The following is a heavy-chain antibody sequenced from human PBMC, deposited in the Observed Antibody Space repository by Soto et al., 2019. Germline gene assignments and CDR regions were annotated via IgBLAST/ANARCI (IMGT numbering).Heavy chain of an antibody. CDR1: GFTFSSYG. CDR3: AKSYYYDSSGSIMDV. Sequence: GGSLRLSCAAPGFTFSSYGMHWVRQTPAKGLEWVAVISYDGYNKYYAASVKGRFTISRDNSKNTLYLQMNGLRAEDTAVYYCAKSYYYDSSGSIMDVWGQGTTVTVSS. D-gene: IGHD3-22*01. CDR2: ISYDGYNK. J-gene: IGHJ6*02. V-gene: IGHV3-30*18.